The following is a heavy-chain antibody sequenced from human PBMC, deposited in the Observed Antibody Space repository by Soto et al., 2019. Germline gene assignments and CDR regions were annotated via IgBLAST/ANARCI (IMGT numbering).Heavy chain of an antibody. J-gene: IGHJ6*02. CDR3: ARDGWQQLWVEGRNAMDV. D-gene: IGHD5-18*01. CDR1: GYTFTTYG. V-gene: IGHV1-18*01. Sequence: QVQVVQSGPEVKKPGDSVKVSCKTSGYTFTTYGISWMRQDPGQGLEWMGWISGYNGQTNYAQKFRGRVTITTDTSTSSAYMELMSLRPDYSAMYYCARDGWQQLWVEGRNAMDVWGQGTTVTVSS. CDR2: ISGYNGQT.